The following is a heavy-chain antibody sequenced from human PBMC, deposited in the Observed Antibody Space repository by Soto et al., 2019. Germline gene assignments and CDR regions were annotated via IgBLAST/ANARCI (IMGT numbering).Heavy chain of an antibody. CDR1: GATISSGGFY. CDR3: AIDDSFYGEPGYGMNV. Sequence: QVQLQESGPGLVEASQTLSLTCTVSGATISSGGFYWSWIRQRPGKGLEWIGHIYYTGTTSYNPSLNSRVTISLDMSSNQFSLKLRSVTAADTAKYFCAIDDSFYGEPGYGMNVWGQGTTVTVSS. V-gene: IGHV4-31*03. J-gene: IGHJ6*02. D-gene: IGHD4-17*01. CDR2: IYYTGTT.